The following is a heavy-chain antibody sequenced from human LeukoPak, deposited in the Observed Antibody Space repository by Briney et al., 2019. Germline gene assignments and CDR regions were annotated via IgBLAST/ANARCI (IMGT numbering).Heavy chain of an antibody. D-gene: IGHD2-2*01. CDR2: INPSGGST. Sequence: ASVKVSCKASGYRFTSYYMHWVRQAPGQGLEWMGIINPSGGSTIYAQKFQDRVSMTRDTSTNTVYMELSSLSSEDTAVYYCARRGEYQLLDDFWGQGTLVTVSS. J-gene: IGHJ4*02. CDR1: GYRFTSYY. V-gene: IGHV1-46*01. CDR3: ARRGEYQLLDDF.